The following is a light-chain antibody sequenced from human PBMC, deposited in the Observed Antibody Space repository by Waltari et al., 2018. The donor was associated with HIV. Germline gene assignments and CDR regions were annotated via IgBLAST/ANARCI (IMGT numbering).Light chain of an antibody. Sequence: EIVMTQSPAPLSVSPGERATLSCRASQSVSSNLAWYQQKPGQAPRLLIYGASTRATGIPARFSGSGSGTEFTLTVSSLQSEDFAVYYCQQYINWPHTFGQGTKVEIK. CDR2: GAS. V-gene: IGKV3-15*01. J-gene: IGKJ1*01. CDR3: QQYINWPHT. CDR1: QSVSSN.